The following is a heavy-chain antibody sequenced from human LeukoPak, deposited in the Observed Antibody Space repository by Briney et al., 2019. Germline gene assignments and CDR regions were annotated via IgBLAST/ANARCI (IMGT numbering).Heavy chain of an antibody. J-gene: IGHJ3*02. CDR2: IYYSGST. Sequence: SETLSLTCTVSGGSISSGDYYWSWIREPPGKGLEWIGYIYYSGSTYYNSSLKSRVTISVDTSKNQFSLKLSSVTAADTAVYYCARGYYYDSMGDAFDIWGQGTMVTVSS. V-gene: IGHV4-30-4*01. D-gene: IGHD3-22*01. CDR3: ARGYYYDSMGDAFDI. CDR1: GGSISSGDYY.